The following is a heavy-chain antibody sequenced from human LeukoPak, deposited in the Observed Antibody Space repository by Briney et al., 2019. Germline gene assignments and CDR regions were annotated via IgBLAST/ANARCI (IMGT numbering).Heavy chain of an antibody. CDR1: GGSISSGGYY. D-gene: IGHD3-22*01. CDR2: IYYSGST. V-gene: IGHV4-61*08. J-gene: IGHJ5*02. Sequence: KTSETLSLTCTVSGGSISSGGYYWSWIRQHPGKGLEWIGYIYYSGSTNYNPSLKSRVTISVDTSKNQFSLKLSSVTAADTAVYYCARADDSSGYYWEWFDPWGQGTLVTVSS. CDR3: ARADDSSGYYWEWFDP.